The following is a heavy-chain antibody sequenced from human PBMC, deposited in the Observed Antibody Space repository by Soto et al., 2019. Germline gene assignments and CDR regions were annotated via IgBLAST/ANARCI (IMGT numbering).Heavy chain of an antibody. D-gene: IGHD3-3*01. CDR2: IHPDDPDI. Sequence: PGESLKISCKGSGYRFGSYWVGWVRQKAGKGLEWMGMIHPDDPDIRYSPSFQGQVTISADKSTSTTYLQWSSLKASDTAMYYCASTITVFGVHYLWGQGTLVTVSS. CDR1: GYRFGSYW. CDR3: ASTITVFGVHYL. J-gene: IGHJ4*02. V-gene: IGHV5-51*01.